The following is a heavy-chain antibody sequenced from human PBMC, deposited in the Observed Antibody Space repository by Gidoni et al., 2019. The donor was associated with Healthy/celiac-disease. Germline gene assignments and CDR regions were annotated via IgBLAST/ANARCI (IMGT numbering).Heavy chain of an antibody. V-gene: IGHV1-18*01. CDR2: ISAYNGNT. CDR3: ARDLAGADAFDI. CDR1: VYTFTSYG. J-gene: IGHJ3*02. D-gene: IGHD6-19*01. Sequence: QVQLVQSGAEVQTPGASVTVSCNASVYTFTSYGISWVRQAPGQGLEWMGWISAYNGNTNYAQKLQGRVTMTTDTSTSTDYMELRSLRSDDTAVYDCARDLAGADAFDIWGQGTMVTVSS.